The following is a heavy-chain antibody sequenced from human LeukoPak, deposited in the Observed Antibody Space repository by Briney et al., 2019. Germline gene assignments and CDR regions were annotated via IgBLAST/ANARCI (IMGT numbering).Heavy chain of an antibody. J-gene: IGHJ4*02. D-gene: IGHD3-10*01. V-gene: IGHV3-33*01. Sequence: PGGSLRLSCAASGFTFRSSGMHWVRQAPGKGLEWVAVIYYDASNKLYADSVKGRFTISRDNSKNMLYLQMNSLRSEDTAVYYCAREYYGSGSYDYWGQGTLVTVSS. CDR1: GFTFRSSG. CDR2: IYYDASNK. CDR3: AREYYGSGSYDY.